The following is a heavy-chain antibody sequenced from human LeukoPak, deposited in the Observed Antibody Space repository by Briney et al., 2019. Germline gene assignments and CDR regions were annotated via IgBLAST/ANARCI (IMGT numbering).Heavy chain of an antibody. J-gene: IGHJ4*02. CDR2: INPSGGST. D-gene: IGHD3-3*01. Sequence: ASVKVSCKASGYTFTSYCMHWVRQAPGQGLEWMGIINPSGGSTSYAQKFQGRVTMTRDTSTSTVYMELSSLRSEDTAVYYCARDSLTRTALDFWSGYSYFDYWGQGTLVTVSS. V-gene: IGHV1-46*01. CDR3: ARDSLTRTALDFWSGYSYFDY. CDR1: GYTFTSYC.